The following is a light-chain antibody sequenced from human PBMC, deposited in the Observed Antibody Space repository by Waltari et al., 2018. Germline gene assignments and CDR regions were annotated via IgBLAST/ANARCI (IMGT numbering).Light chain of an antibody. Sequence: DIQMTQYPSSLSASVGDRVTISCRASQNIDNYLNWYQQKPGKAPELLIFAATTLQRGVPWRFSGRGSGTDFNLTNTSLQPDDFATYYCQQSSTTLFTFGPGTRVDI. V-gene: IGKV1-39*01. J-gene: IGKJ3*01. CDR2: AAT. CDR1: QNIDNY. CDR3: QQSSTTLFT.